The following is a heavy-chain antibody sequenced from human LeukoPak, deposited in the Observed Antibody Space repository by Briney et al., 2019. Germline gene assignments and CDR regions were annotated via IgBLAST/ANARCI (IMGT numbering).Heavy chain of an antibody. Sequence: PGGSLRLSCLASGFSVSSNYLSWVRQAPGKGLDWVAVIYSGGRTYYADSVKGRFTISRDNARNTVYLQLNSLRNEDTALYYCAKEHLKYANDNRGSFDYWGQGTLVTVSS. J-gene: IGHJ4*02. D-gene: IGHD3-22*01. CDR3: AKEHLKYANDNRGSFDY. CDR2: IYSGGRT. CDR1: GFSVSSNY. V-gene: IGHV3-53*01.